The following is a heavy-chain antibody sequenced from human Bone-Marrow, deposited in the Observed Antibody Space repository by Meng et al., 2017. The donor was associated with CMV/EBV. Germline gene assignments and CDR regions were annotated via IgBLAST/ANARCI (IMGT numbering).Heavy chain of an antibody. D-gene: IGHD5-18*01. CDR1: GFTVSSNY. CDR2: ISGSGGST. V-gene: IGHV3-23*01. CDR3: AKSRYSYGYGY. J-gene: IGHJ4*01. Sequence: GESLKISCAASGFTVSSNYMSWVRQAPGKGLEWVSAISGSGGSTYYADSVKGRFTISRDNSKNTLYLQMNSLRAEDTAVYYCAKSRYSYGYGYWGQGTLVTVSS.